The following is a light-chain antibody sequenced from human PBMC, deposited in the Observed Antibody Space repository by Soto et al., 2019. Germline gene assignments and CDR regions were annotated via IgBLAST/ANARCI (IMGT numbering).Light chain of an antibody. Sequence: EIVLTQSPDTLSLSRGERATLSCRASQSVGNDLAWYQQKPGQAPRLLIYDASSRATGIPDRFSGSGSGTDFALTISSLEPEDFAVYYCQQRSNWPPLTFGGGTKVEIK. J-gene: IGKJ4*01. CDR1: QSVGND. CDR2: DAS. CDR3: QQRSNWPPLT. V-gene: IGKV3-11*01.